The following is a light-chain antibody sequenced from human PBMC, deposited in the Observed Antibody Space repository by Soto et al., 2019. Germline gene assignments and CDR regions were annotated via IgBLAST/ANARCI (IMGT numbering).Light chain of an antibody. CDR2: GAS. Sequence: EIVLTQSPGTLSLSPGERATLSCRASQSVSSNFAWYQQKPGQAPRLLIYGASTRATGIPARFSGSGSGTEFTLTISSLQSEDFAVYYCQQYNNWPQTFGQGTKVDIK. J-gene: IGKJ1*01. CDR1: QSVSSN. V-gene: IGKV3-15*01. CDR3: QQYNNWPQT.